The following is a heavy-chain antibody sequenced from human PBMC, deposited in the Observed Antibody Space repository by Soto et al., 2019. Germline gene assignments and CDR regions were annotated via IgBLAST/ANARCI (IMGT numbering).Heavy chain of an antibody. CDR2: IYYSGST. D-gene: IGHD5-12*01. CDR1: GGSISNFY. V-gene: IGHV4-59*01. CDR3: ARLNSGYASNWFDP. Sequence: PSETMSLTCTVSGGSISNFYGDWIRQPPGKGLEWIGYIYYSGSTNYNPSLKSRVTISVDTSKNQFSLKLSSVTAADTAVYYCARLNSGYASNWFDPWGQGTLVTVSS. J-gene: IGHJ5*02.